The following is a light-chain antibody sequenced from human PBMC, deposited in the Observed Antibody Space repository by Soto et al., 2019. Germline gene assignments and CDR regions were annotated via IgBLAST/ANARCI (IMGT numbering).Light chain of an antibody. CDR3: MQALQTPLT. CDR1: QSLLHSNGYNY. CDR2: LGS. J-gene: IGKJ4*01. V-gene: IGKV2-28*01. Sequence: DIVMTQSPLSLPFTPLDPSSISCMSSQSLLHSNGYNYLDWYLQKPGQSPQLLIYLGSNRASGVPDRFSGSGSGTDFTLKISRVEAEDVGVYYCMQALQTPLTFGGGTKVDNK.